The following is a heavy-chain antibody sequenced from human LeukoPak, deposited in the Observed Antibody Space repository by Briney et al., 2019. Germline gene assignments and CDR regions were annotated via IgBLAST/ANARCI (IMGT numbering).Heavy chain of an antibody. CDR1: GFTFSSYW. D-gene: IGHD3-10*01. CDR2: INSDGSST. CDR3: AKDSAFYYIDV. Sequence: GGSLRLSCAASGFTFSSYWMHWVRQAPGKGLVWVSRINSDGSSTSYADSVKGRFTISRDNAKNTLYLQMNSLRAEDTAVYYCAKDSAFYYIDVWGKGTTVIISS. J-gene: IGHJ6*03. V-gene: IGHV3-74*01.